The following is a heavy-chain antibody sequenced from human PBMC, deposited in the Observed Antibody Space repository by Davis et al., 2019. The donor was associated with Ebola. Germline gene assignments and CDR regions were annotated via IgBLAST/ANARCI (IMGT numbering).Heavy chain of an antibody. CDR2: IYAGDSDS. D-gene: IGHD2-8*01. CDR1: GYSFTSYW. V-gene: IGHV5-51*01. Sequence: GGSLRLSCKGSGYSFTSYWIGWVRQTPGKGLEWMGIIYAGDSDSRYSPSFEGQVIISVDRSIKTVYLQWKSLRASDTAKYYCARQESLYGWSDYWGQGTLVTVSS. J-gene: IGHJ4*02. CDR3: ARQESLYGWSDY.